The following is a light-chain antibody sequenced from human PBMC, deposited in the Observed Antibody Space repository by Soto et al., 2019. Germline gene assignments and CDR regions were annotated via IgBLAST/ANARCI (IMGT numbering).Light chain of an antibody. J-gene: IGLJ3*02. CDR2: DVS. Sequence: QSALTQPRSVSGSPGQSATISCTGTSSDVGGYNYVSWYQQHPGKAPKLMISDVSKRPSGVPDRFSGSKSGNTASLTISGLQAEDEADYYCCSSAGTYTSVFGGGTKLTVL. CDR1: SSDVGGYNY. V-gene: IGLV2-11*01. CDR3: CSSAGTYTSV.